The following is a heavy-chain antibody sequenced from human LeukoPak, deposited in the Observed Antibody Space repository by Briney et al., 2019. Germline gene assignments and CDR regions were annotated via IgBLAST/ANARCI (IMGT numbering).Heavy chain of an antibody. J-gene: IGHJ4*02. CDR3: ARDPDYYGSGSYYNGRGYFDY. Sequence: ASVKVSCKASGYTFTGYYMHWVRQAPGQGLEWMGWINPNSGNTNYAQKLQGRVTMTTDTSTSTAYMELRSLRSDDTAVYYCARDPDYYGSGSYYNGRGYFDYWGQGTLVTVSS. CDR1: GYTFTGYY. D-gene: IGHD3-10*01. V-gene: IGHV1-18*04. CDR2: INPNSGNT.